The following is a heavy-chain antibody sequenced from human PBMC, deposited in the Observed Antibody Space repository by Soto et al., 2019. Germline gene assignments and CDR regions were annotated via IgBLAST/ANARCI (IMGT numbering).Heavy chain of an antibody. CDR1: GGTFSSYT. D-gene: IGHD1-7*01. CDR3: ARAPPEGTGTTLHFDY. J-gene: IGHJ4*02. Sequence: GASVNVSCKASGGTFSSYTISWVRQAPGQGLEWMGRIIPILGIANYAQKFQGRVTITADKSTSTAYMELSSLRSEDTAVYYCARAPPEGTGTTLHFDYWGQGTLVTVSS. CDR2: IIPILGIA. V-gene: IGHV1-69*02.